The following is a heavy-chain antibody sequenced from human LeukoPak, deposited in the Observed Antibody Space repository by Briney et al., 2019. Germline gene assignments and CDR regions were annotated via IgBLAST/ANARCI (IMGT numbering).Heavy chain of an antibody. CDR1: GFTFSYYW. CDR3: ARSDWFDP. J-gene: IGHJ5*02. V-gene: IGHV3-7*02. CDR2: INGSET. Sequence: GGSLRLSCAASGFTFSYYWMSWVRQAPGKGLEWVANINGSETYYVDSVKGRFTISRDNAKNTLYLQMNSLRAEDTAVYYCARSDWFDPWGQGTLVIVSS.